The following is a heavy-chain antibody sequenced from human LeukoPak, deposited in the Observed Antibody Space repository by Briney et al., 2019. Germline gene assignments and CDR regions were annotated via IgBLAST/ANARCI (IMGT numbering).Heavy chain of an antibody. Sequence: SETLSLTCTVFGGSITSNNYYWGWVRQPPGKGLEWIGTIYYRGSTYYNPSLKSRVTISIDTSENQFSLKLNSVTAADTAVFYCAVTTGYTYGYRSIDYWGQGTLVTVSS. CDR1: GGSITSNNYY. D-gene: IGHD5-18*01. J-gene: IGHJ4*02. CDR3: AVTTGYTYGYRSIDY. V-gene: IGHV4-39*01. CDR2: IYYRGST.